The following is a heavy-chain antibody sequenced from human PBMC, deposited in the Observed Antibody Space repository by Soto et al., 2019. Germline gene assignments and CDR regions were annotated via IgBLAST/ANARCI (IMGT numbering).Heavy chain of an antibody. Sequence: PSETLSLTCTVSGGSISSYYWSWIRQPPGKGLEWIGYIYYSGSTNYNPSLKSRVTISVDTSKNQFSLKLSSVTAADTAVYYCARHFRYEQWLDNWGQGTLVTVSS. J-gene: IGHJ4*02. CDR2: IYYSGST. V-gene: IGHV4-59*08. D-gene: IGHD6-19*01. CDR1: GGSISSYY. CDR3: ARHFRYEQWLDN.